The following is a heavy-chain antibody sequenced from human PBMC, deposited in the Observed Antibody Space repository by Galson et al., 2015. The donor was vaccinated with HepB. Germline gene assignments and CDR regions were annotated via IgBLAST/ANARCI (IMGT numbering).Heavy chain of an antibody. D-gene: IGHD6-19*01. CDR1: GFTFSSYA. V-gene: IGHV3-23*01. CDR3: AKDRAITVIGQWLLAFDI. J-gene: IGHJ3*02. Sequence: SLRLSCAASGFTFSSYAMSWVRQAPGKGLEWVSAISGSGGSTYYADSVKGRFTISRDNSKNTLYLQMNSLRAEDTAVYYCAKDRAITVIGQWLLAFDIWGQGTMVTVSS. CDR2: ISGSGGST.